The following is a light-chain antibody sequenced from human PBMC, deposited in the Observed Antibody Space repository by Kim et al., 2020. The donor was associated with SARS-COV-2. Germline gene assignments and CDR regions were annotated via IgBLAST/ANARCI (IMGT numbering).Light chain of an antibody. Sequence: EIVMTQSPGTVSVSVGERATLSCRASQSINRKLAWYQQKPGQAHRLLIHGASTGATGVPARFSGSGSGTEFTLTISSLQSEDFAVYYCQQYKVWPYTFCQVTKVDIK. J-gene: IGKJ2*01. CDR3: QQYKVWPYT. CDR1: QSINRK. CDR2: GAS. V-gene: IGKV3-15*01.